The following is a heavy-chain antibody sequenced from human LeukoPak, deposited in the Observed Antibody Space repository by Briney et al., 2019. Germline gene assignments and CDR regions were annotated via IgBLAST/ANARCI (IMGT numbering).Heavy chain of an antibody. CDR3: AKDLAYDSSGYYPPSFDY. CDR2: ISGGGGST. Sequence: GGSLRLSCVASGFTFSHYSMSWVRQAPGKGLEWVSVISGGGGSTYYADSVKGRFTISRDNSKNTLYLQMNSLRAEDTAVYYCAKDLAYDSSGYYPPSFDYWGQGTLVTVSS. V-gene: IGHV3-23*01. J-gene: IGHJ4*02. D-gene: IGHD3-22*01. CDR1: GFTFSHYS.